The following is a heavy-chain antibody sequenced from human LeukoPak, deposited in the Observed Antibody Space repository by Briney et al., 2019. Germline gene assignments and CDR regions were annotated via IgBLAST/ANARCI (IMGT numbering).Heavy chain of an antibody. D-gene: IGHD3-10*01. J-gene: IGHJ6*03. Sequence: ASVKVSCKAPGYTLTNYGISWVRQAPGQGREWRGWISAYNGNTIYAQKVQGRVTMTTDTSTSTAYMELRSLRSDDTAVYYCARDGALSTERAMDVWGKGTTVTVSS. CDR1: GYTLTNYG. V-gene: IGHV1-18*01. CDR2: ISAYNGNT. CDR3: ARDGALSTERAMDV.